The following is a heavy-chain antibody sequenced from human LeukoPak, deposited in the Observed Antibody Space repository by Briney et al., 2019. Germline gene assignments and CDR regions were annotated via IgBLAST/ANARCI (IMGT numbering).Heavy chain of an antibody. V-gene: IGHV3-30*04. CDR2: ISYDGSNK. CDR3: ARGGDSSGYYSWFDP. Sequence: PGRSLRLSCAASGFTFSSYAMHGVSQAPGKGLEWVAVISYDGSNKYYADSVKGRFTISRDNSKNTLYLQMNSLRAEDTAVYYCARGGDSSGYYSWFDPWGQGTLVTVSS. D-gene: IGHD3-22*01. CDR1: GFTFSSYA. J-gene: IGHJ5*02.